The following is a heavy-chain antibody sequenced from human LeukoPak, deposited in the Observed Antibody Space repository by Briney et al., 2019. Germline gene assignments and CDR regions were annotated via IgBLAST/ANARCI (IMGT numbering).Heavy chain of an antibody. CDR2: ISAYNGNT. D-gene: IGHD3-10*01. J-gene: IGHJ4*02. CDR1: GGTFSSYA. V-gene: IGHV1-18*01. CDR3: ARGYYGSGTDY. Sequence: ASVKVSCKASGGTFSSYAISWVRQAPGQGLEWMGWISAYNGNTNYAQKLQGRVTMTTDTSTSTAYMELSSLRSEDTAVYYCARGYYGSGTDYWGQGTLVTVSS.